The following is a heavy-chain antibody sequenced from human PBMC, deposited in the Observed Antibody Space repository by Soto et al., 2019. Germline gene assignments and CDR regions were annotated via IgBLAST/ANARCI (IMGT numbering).Heavy chain of an antibody. Sequence: XDPLSPTFAVSGCSSRSANLFWSWIRQPHGKGLGGIGYITSSGSGNYNPSHKRRVTISVDTSRNQFSLKLISVNAADTAVYYCAILTKPTAVTTAVRGGYGLDVWGQGTTVTVSS. V-gene: IGHV4-61*01. J-gene: IGHJ6*02. D-gene: IGHD4-17*01. CDR1: GCSSRSANLF. CDR3: AILTKPTAVTTAVRGGYGLDV. CDR2: ITSSGSG.